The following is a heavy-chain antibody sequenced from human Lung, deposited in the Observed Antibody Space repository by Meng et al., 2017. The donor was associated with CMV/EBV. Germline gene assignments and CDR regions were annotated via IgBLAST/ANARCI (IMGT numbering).Heavy chain of an antibody. CDR2: IYPGDSDI. CDR3: ARVEMSTSWAFDY. CDR1: GYRFTSYW. D-gene: IGHD5-24*01. V-gene: IGHV5-51*01. Sequence: GXSXKISXEGFGYRFTSYWIGWVRQMPGRGLEWMGIIYPGDSDIRYSPSFDGQVIISADKTVSTAYLQWSSLKASDSATYYCARVEMSTSWAFDYWGQGTLVTVSS. J-gene: IGHJ4*02.